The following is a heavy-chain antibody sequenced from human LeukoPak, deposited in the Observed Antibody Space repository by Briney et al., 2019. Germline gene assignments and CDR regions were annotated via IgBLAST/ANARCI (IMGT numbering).Heavy chain of an antibody. V-gene: IGHV3-7*01. Sequence: SGGSLRLSCAASGFTFSSYWMSWVRQAPGKGLEWVANIKQDGSEEHYVDSVRGRFTISRDNAKNSLSLQMNSLRAEDTAVYYCARDGPWGSPTSGWFDPWGQGTLVTVSS. CDR1: GFTFSSYW. CDR3: ARDGPWGSPTSGWFDP. CDR2: IKQDGSEE. D-gene: IGHD2-2*01. J-gene: IGHJ5*02.